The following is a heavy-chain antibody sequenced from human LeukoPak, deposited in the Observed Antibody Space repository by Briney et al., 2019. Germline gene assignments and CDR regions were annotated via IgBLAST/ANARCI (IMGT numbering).Heavy chain of an antibody. CDR2: IYHSGST. V-gene: IGHV4-38-2*02. CDR1: GYSISSGYY. J-gene: IGHJ5*02. Sequence: SETLSLTCTVSGYSISSGYYWGWIRPPPGKGLEWIGSIYHSGSTYYNPSLKSRVTISVDTSKNQFSLKLSSVTAADTAVYYCARDFFGERRFDPWGQGTLVTVSS. CDR3: ARDFFGERRFDP. D-gene: IGHD1-1*01.